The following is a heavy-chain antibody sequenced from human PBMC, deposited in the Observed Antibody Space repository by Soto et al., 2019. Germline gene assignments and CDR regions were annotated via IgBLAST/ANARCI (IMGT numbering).Heavy chain of an antibody. Sequence: SETLSLTCTVSGGSITSVSYYWSWIRQHPGKGLEWIGYIHSSGSTYYNPSLKSRMTMSMDTSKNQFSLKLSSVTAADTAVYFCARHYISMVRGVKLYYFDYWSQGTLVTVSS. D-gene: IGHD3-10*01. CDR3: ARHYISMVRGVKLYYFDY. CDR1: GGSITSVSYY. J-gene: IGHJ4*02. CDR2: IHSSGST. V-gene: IGHV4-31*03.